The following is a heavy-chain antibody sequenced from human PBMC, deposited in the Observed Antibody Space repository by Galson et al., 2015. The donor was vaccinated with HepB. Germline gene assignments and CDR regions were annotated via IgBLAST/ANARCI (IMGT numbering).Heavy chain of an antibody. V-gene: IGHV1-3*01. CDR3: ARDQGGIVVVVAGADY. CDR2: INAGNGNT. D-gene: IGHD2-15*01. Sequence: SVKVSCKASGYIFTNYAIHWVRQAPGQRLEWMGWINAGNGNTKYSQKFQGRVTITRDTSASTAYMELSSLRSEDTAVYYCARDQGGIVVVVAGADYWGQGTLVTVSS. J-gene: IGHJ4*02. CDR1: GYIFTNYA.